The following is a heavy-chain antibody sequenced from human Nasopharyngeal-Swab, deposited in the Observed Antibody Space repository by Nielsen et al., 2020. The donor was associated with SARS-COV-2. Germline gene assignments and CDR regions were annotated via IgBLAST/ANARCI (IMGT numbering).Heavy chain of an antibody. CDR1: GYSFTSYW. D-gene: IGHD2-2*01. CDR3: ARLNAYCSSTSCYGGGYYYGMDV. CDR2: IYPGDSDT. Sequence: GGSLRLSCKGSGYSFTSYWIGWVRQMPGKGLEWMGIIYPGDSDTRYSPSFQGKVTISADKSISTAYLQWSSLKASDTAMYYCARLNAYCSSTSCYGGGYYYGMDVWGQGTTVTVSS. V-gene: IGHV5-51*01. J-gene: IGHJ6*02.